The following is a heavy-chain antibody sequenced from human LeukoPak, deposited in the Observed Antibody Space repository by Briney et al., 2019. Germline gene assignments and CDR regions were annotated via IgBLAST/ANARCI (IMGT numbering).Heavy chain of an antibody. V-gene: IGHV4-34*01. J-gene: IGHJ3*02. CDR2: INHSGST. Sequence: SETLSLTCTVSGGSISSYYWSWIRQPPGKGLEWIGEINHSGSTNYNPSLKSRVTISVDTSKNQFSLKLSSVTAADTAVYYCARRRRIVGATPGAFDIWGQGTMVTVSS. D-gene: IGHD1-26*01. CDR1: GGSISSYY. CDR3: ARRRRIVGATPGAFDI.